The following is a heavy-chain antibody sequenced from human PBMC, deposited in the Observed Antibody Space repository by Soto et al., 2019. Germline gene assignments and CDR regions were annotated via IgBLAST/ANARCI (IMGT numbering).Heavy chain of an antibody. CDR3: ARDLGTTIAGPPRRETYCWLEP. CDR2: IIPIIGPA. Sequence: QVQLVQSGAEVKRPGSSVKLSCKASGGTFTYYGISWVRQAPGQGLEWMGGIIPIIGPATYAQKFQGRVTINTDQSTSTAYMELSSLGSEETALYYCARDLGTTIAGPPRRETYCWLEPWGKGTLVTVSS. V-gene: IGHV1-69*01. D-gene: IGHD3-22*01. J-gene: IGHJ5*02. CDR1: GGTFTYYG.